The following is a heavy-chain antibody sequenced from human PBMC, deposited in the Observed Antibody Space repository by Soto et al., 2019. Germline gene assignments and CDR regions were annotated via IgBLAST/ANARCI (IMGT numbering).Heavy chain of an antibody. Sequence: QVQLQESGPGLVKPSDTLSLTCAVSGYSISSSNWWGWIPQPPGKGLEWIGYIYYSGKTHYNPSLESRVTMSVDTSKNQLSLKLSSVTAVDTAVYYCAQKRDGHFPFDSWGQGTLVTVSS. CDR1: GYSISSSNW. V-gene: IGHV4-28*01. J-gene: IGHJ4*02. CDR3: AQKRDGHFPFDS. CDR2: IYYSGKT.